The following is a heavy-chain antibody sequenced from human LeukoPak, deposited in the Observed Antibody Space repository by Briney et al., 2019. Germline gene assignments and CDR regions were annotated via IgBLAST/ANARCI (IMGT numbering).Heavy chain of an antibody. V-gene: IGHV3-74*01. CDR2: LHSDGSNT. CDR1: GFTFSGFW. J-gene: IGHJ4*02. Sequence: GGSLRLSCAASGFTFSGFWMHWVRQAPGKGQVWISRLHSDGSNTDYADSVEGRFTISRDNAKNTLYLQMNSLSAEDTAVYYCARDSGGYPGHFDYWGQGTLVTVSS. D-gene: IGHD1-26*01. CDR3: ARDSGGYPGHFDY.